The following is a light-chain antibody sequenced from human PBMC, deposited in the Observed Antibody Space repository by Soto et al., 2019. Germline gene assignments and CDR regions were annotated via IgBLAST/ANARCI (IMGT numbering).Light chain of an antibody. CDR3: LQTFTSLWT. J-gene: IGKJ1*01. V-gene: IGKV1-39*01. Sequence: DIQMTQSPSSRSASIGDRVTITCRASQFINNFLNWYQQKPGSAPKLLISAAYTLQTGVPVRFSGGGSGTEFTLTISGLQPEDFATYYCLQTFTSLWTFGQGTKVDI. CDR1: QFINNF. CDR2: AAY.